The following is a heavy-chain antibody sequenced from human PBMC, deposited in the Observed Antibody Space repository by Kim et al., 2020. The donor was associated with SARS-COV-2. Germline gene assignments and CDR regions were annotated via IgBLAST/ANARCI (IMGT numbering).Heavy chain of an antibody. CDR1: GFTFNNYA. D-gene: IGHD3-10*01. J-gene: IGHJ2*01. V-gene: IGHV3-30*18. CDR3: AKSSACFWFGTGLYDFD. Sequence: GGSLRLSCGASGFTFNNYAMHWVRQAPGKGLEWVAVISYEGSIKYYADSLKGRFTVSRDSSQNTLYLQMASLGTEDTAVYYCAKSSACFWFGTGLYDFD. CDR2: ISYEGSIK.